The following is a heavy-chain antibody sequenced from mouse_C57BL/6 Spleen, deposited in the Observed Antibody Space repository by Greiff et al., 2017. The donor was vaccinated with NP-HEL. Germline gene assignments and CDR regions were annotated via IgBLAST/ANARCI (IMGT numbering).Heavy chain of an antibody. V-gene: IGHV1-64*01. Sequence: QVQLQQPGAELVKPGASVKLSCKASGYTFTSYWMHWVKQRPGQGLEWIGMIHPNSGSTNYNEKFTSKATLTVDKSSSTAYMQLSSLTSEDSAVYYCAKGVAQATAWFAYWGQGTLVTVSA. CDR2: IHPNSGST. CDR3: AKGVAQATAWFAY. D-gene: IGHD3-2*02. CDR1: GYTFTSYW. J-gene: IGHJ3*01.